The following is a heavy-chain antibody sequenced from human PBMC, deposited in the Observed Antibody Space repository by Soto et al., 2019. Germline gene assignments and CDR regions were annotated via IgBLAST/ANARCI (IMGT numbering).Heavy chain of an antibody. CDR1: GFTFSSYA. CDR2: ISGSGGST. CDR3: ARDRGYCSSTSCYGLRWFDP. Sequence: GGSLRLSCAASGFTFSSYAMSWVRQAPGKGLEWVSAISGSGGSTYYADSVKGRFTISRDTSISTAYMELSRLRSDDTAVYYCARDRGYCSSTSCYGLRWFDPWGQGTLVTVSS. V-gene: IGHV3-23*01. D-gene: IGHD2-2*01. J-gene: IGHJ5*02.